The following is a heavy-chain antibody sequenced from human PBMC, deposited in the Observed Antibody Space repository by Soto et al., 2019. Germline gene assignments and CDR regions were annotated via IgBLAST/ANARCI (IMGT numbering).Heavy chain of an antibody. CDR3: ARDHYYGSGSLDY. V-gene: IGHV4-59*01. D-gene: IGHD3-10*01. J-gene: IGHJ4*02. CDR1: GGSISSYY. Sequence: SETLSLTCTVSGGSISSYYWSWIRQPPGKGLEWIGYIYYSGSTNYTPSLPSRVTISVDTSHHQFSLTLTPATAADTAVFYCARDHYYGSGSLDYWGQGTLGTVSS. CDR2: IYYSGST.